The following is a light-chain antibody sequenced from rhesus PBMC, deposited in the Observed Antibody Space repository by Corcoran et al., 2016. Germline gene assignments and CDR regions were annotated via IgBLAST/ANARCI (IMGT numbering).Light chain of an antibody. CDR3: MQSTKDLT. J-gene: IGKJ4*01. Sequence: DIVMTQTQLSLPVTTGEPASISCRSSQSLLHSNGNTYLHWYLQKPGQSPRLLIYKVTNRESGVPDSCSGSGSGTDVTLKISRVEPDDVGVYYCMQSTKDLTFSGGTKVEIK. CDR1: QSLLHSNGNTY. CDR2: KVT. V-gene: IGKV2S3*01.